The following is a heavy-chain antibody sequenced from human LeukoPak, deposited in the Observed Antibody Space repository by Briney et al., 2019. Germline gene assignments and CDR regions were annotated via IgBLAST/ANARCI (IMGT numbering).Heavy chain of an antibody. CDR1: GYTFTGYY. Sequence: ASVKVSCKASGYTFTGYYMHWVRQAPGQGLEWMGWINPNSGGTNYAQKFQGRVTMTRDTSISTAYMELSRLRSDDTAAYYCAREYPPCSGGSCYDYWGQGTLVTVSS. CDR3: AREYPPCSGGSCYDY. CDR2: INPNSGGT. V-gene: IGHV1-2*02. J-gene: IGHJ4*02. D-gene: IGHD2-15*01.